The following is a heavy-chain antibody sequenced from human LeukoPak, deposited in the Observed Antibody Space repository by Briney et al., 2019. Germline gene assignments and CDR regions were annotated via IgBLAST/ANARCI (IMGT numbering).Heavy chain of an antibody. CDR3: AGDWI. CDR2: IYYDGRT. Sequence: SETLSLTCSVSGGSITNKNYYWGWIRQPPGKGLEWIGNIYYDGRTYYNPSLKSRVTISVDTSKNQFSLKVTSVTAADTAVYYCAGDWIWGQGTMVTVSS. J-gene: IGHJ3*02. CDR1: GGSITNKNYY. V-gene: IGHV4-39*02.